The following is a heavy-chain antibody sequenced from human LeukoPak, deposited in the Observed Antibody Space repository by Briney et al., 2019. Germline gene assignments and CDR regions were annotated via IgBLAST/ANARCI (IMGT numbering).Heavy chain of an antibody. CDR1: GGSFSSSPYD. CDR2: IYYIGST. Sequence: SETLSLTCSVSGGSFSSSPYDCGWIRQPPGKGLEWIGSIYYIGSTYYNPSLKSRVTLSVDTSKNQFSLKLSSVTAADTAVYYCAMTNGGDLDPWGQGTLVTVSS. CDR3: AMTNGGDLDP. V-gene: IGHV4-39*01. D-gene: IGHD2-21*02. J-gene: IGHJ5*02.